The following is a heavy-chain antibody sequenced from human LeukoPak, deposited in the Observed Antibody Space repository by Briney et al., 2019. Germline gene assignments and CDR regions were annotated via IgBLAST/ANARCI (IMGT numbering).Heavy chain of an antibody. CDR2: IGTGGDT. Sequence: PGRSLRLSCVTSGFTFSSYDMHWVRRPTGKSLEWVSGIGTGGDTYYPDSVKGRFTISRENAKKSLYLQMNSLKAGDTAVYYCARGNNHDWWGQGTLVTVSS. D-gene: IGHD1/OR15-1a*01. CDR1: GFTFSSYD. CDR3: ARGNNHDW. V-gene: IGHV3-13*01. J-gene: IGHJ4*02.